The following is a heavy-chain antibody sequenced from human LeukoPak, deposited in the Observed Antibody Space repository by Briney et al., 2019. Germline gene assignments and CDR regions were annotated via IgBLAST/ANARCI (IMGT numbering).Heavy chain of an antibody. Sequence: ASVKVSCKASGYTFTSYYMHWVRQAPGQGLEWMGIINPSGGSTSYAQKFQGRVTMTGDMSTSTVYMELSSLRSEDTAVYYCARENAAARRGDYFDYWGQGTLVTVSS. D-gene: IGHD6-6*01. V-gene: IGHV1-46*01. CDR1: GYTFTSYY. J-gene: IGHJ4*02. CDR2: INPSGGST. CDR3: ARENAAARRGDYFDY.